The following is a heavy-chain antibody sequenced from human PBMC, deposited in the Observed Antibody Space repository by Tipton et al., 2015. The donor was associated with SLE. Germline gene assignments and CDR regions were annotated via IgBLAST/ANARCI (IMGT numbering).Heavy chain of an antibody. CDR1: GGSISSYY. Sequence: TLSLTCTVSGGSISSYYWSWIRQPPGKGLEWIGYIYYSGSTNCNPSLKSRVTISVDTSKNQFSLKLSSVTAADTAVYYCARGGYSSRRRESDAFDIWGQGTMVTVSS. J-gene: IGHJ3*02. V-gene: IGHV4-59*01. CDR2: IYYSGST. D-gene: IGHD6-13*01. CDR3: ARGGYSSRRRESDAFDI.